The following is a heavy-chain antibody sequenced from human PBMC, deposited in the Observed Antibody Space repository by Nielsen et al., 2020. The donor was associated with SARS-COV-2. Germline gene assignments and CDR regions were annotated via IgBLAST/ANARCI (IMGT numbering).Heavy chain of an antibody. Sequence: GGSLRLSCAASGFTFSDSTMYWVRQASGKGLEWIGRIRSKANTYATGYAASVKGRFTISRDDSKNTAYLQMNSLKTEDTAVYYCTRVNPISGSWFDAFDIWGQGTMVTVSS. V-gene: IGHV3-73*01. J-gene: IGHJ3*02. CDR1: GFTFSDST. D-gene: IGHD5-12*01. CDR3: TRVNPISGSWFDAFDI. CDR2: IRSKANTYAT.